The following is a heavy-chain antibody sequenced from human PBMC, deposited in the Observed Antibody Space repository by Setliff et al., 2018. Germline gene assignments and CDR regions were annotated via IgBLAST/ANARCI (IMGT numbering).Heavy chain of an antibody. J-gene: IGHJ4*02. CDR1: GYTFTDYY. V-gene: IGHV1-69-2*01. D-gene: IGHD3-10*01. CDR3: TTGLRHGVPYFDL. CDR2: VDPEDGHT. Sequence: ASVKVSCKASGYTFTDYYMHWVQQAPGKGLECMGRVDPEDGHTKYAEKFQGRITISADMSLDIAHMELGSLTSEDTAVYYCTTGLRHGVPYFDLWGQGTLVTVSS.